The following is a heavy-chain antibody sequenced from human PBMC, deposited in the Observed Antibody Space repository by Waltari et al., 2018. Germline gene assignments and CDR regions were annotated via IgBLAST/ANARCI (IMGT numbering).Heavy chain of an antibody. V-gene: IGHV1-46*04. CDR1: GYTFTDFY. CDR2: VNPNGGST. J-gene: IGHJ4*02. Sequence: QVQLVQAGAEVKKPGASVKVSCKASGYTFTDFYMQWVRQAPGQELEWMGIVNPNGGSTTYAQKWQDRVTMTRDTSTSTVYMELSSLRSEDTAVYYCARAGSTLIWGVAEWGQGTLVTVSS. D-gene: IGHD2-2*01. CDR3: ARAGSTLIWGVAE.